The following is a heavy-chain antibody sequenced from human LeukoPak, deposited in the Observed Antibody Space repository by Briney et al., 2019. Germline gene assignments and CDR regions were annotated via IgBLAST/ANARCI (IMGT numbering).Heavy chain of an antibody. CDR1: GGSISGSNHY. D-gene: IGHD4-17*01. Sequence: SETLSLTCTVSGGSISGSNHYWGWIRQPPGKGLECIGSISQSGSTYHNPSLKSRLTISVDTSKNQLSLKLNPVTAADTAVYYCARHSYGDYYFDYWGQGALVTVSS. CDR2: ISQSGST. CDR3: ARHSYGDYYFDY. V-gene: IGHV4-39*01. J-gene: IGHJ4*02.